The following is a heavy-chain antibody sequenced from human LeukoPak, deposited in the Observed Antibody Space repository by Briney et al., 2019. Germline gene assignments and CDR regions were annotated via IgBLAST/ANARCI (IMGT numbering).Heavy chain of an antibody. CDR2: IYTSGST. J-gene: IGHJ4*02. V-gene: IGHV4-61*02. D-gene: IGHD2-2*01. CDR3: ARRYCSSTSCFLGFDY. Sequence: SQTLSLTCTVSGGSISSGSYYWSWIRRPDGKGLEWIGRIYTSGSTSYNPSLKSRVTISVDTSKNQFSLKLSSVTAADTAVYYCARRYCSSTSCFLGFDYWGQGTLVTVSS. CDR1: GGSISSGSYY.